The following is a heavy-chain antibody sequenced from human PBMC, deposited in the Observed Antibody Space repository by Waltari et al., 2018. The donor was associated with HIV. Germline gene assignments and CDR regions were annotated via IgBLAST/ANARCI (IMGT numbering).Heavy chain of an antibody. CDR1: GASISSSSYY. Sequence: QLHLQESGPGLVKPSETLSLTCSVSGASISSSSYYWAWIRQPPGKGLEWIGAIYYSGTAYYNPSGKSRVSASLGASKNELSLKLTSVTATDTALYYCARLRFHSLYYFDSWGPGILVTVSS. CDR2: IYYSGTA. J-gene: IGHJ4*02. CDR3: ARLRFHSLYYFDS. D-gene: IGHD3-16*01. V-gene: IGHV4-39*01.